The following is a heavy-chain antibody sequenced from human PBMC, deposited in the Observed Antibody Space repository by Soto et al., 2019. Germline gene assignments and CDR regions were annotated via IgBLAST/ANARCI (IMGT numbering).Heavy chain of an antibody. CDR3: AREPPYYDFWSGYSNYYYYGMDV. V-gene: IGHV1-46*01. CDR1: GYTFTSYY. Sequence: ASVKVSCKASGYTFTSYYMHWARQAPGQGLEWMGIINPSGGSTSYAQKFQGRVTMTRDTSTSTVYMELSSLRSEDTAVYYCAREPPYYDFWSGYSNYYYYGMDVWGQGTTVTVSS. D-gene: IGHD3-3*01. CDR2: INPSGGST. J-gene: IGHJ6*02.